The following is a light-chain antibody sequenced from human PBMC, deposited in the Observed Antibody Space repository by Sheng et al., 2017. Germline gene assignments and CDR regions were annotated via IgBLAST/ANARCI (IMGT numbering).Light chain of an antibody. Sequence: ETVMTQSPATVSVSPGERVTLSCRASENVNNFVAWYQQKPGQSPRVLIYAASDRADDVPARFSGNGSGTEFTLTISSLEPEDFAVYYCQQRDNWPPTITFGQGTRLEIK. J-gene: IGKJ5*01. CDR3: QQRDNWPPTIT. V-gene: IGKV3-15*01. CDR1: ENVNNF. CDR2: AAS.